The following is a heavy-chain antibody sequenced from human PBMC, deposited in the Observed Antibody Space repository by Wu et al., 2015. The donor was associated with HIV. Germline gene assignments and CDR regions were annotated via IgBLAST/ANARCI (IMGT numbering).Heavy chain of an antibody. V-gene: IGHV1-69*05. CDR3: ARDALTALTDIVATIQTTNSYYYGMDV. CDR1: GGTFSSYA. Sequence: QVQLVQSGAEVKKPGSSVKVSCKASGGTFSSYAISWVRQAPGQGLEWMGGIIPIFGTANYAQKFQGRVTITTDESTSTAYMELSSLRSEDTAVYYCARDALTALTDIVATIQTTNSYYYGMDVWGQGP. CDR2: IIPIFGTA. J-gene: IGHJ6*02. D-gene: IGHD5-12*01.